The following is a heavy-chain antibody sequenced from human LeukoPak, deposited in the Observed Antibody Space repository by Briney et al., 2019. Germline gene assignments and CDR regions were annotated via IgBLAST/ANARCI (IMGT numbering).Heavy chain of an antibody. V-gene: IGHV3-48*04. D-gene: IGHD6-19*01. Sequence: GGSLRLSCAASGFTFSSYSMNWVRQAPGKGLEWVSYISSSSSTIYYADSVKGRFTISRDNAKNSLYLQMDSLRAEDTAVYYCATIAVARDYWGQGTLVTVSS. J-gene: IGHJ4*02. CDR3: ATIAVARDY. CDR2: ISSSSSTI. CDR1: GFTFSSYS.